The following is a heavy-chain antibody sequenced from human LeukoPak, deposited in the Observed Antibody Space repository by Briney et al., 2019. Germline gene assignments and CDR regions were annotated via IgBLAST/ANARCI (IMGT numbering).Heavy chain of an antibody. V-gene: IGHV3-23*01. CDR2: VSSSGANT. CDR3: AKDIQGSY. CDR1: GFSFNSAA. D-gene: IGHD2-21*01. Sequence: GGSLKLSCAASGFSFNSAAMTWVRQAPGKGLEWVSLVSSSGANTYYADSVKGRFTISRDNSKNTVYLQMNSLRAEDTAIYYCAKDIQGSYWGQGTLVTVSS. J-gene: IGHJ4*02.